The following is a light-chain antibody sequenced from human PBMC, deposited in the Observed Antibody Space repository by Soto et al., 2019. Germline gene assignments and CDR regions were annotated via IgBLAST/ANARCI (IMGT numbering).Light chain of an antibody. V-gene: IGKV1-12*02. CDR3: QKYNSAPSIT. J-gene: IGKJ5*01. Sequence: GDRVTITCRASQSISSWLAWYQQKPGKAPKLVIYAASSLQSGVPSRFSGSGSGTDFTLTISSLQPEDVATYYCQKYNSAPSITFGQVTRLEI. CDR2: AAS. CDR1: QSISSW.